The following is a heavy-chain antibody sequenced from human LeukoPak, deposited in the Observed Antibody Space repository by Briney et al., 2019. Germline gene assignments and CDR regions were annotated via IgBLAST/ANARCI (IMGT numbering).Heavy chain of an antibody. Sequence: SETLSLTCAVSGYSISSGYYWGWIRQPPGKGLEWIGSIYHSGGTYYNPSLKSRVTISVDTSKNQFSLKLSSVTAADTAVYYCARDAGYSSGWVDYWGQGTLVTVSS. CDR2: IYHSGGT. D-gene: IGHD6-19*01. J-gene: IGHJ4*02. CDR3: ARDAGYSSGWVDY. CDR1: GYSISSGYY. V-gene: IGHV4-38-2*02.